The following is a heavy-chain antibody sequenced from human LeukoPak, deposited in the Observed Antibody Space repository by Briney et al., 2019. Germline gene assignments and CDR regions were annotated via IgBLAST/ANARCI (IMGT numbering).Heavy chain of an antibody. D-gene: IGHD3-22*01. CDR2: INPSGGST. Sequence: ASVKVSCKASGYTFTSYYMHWVRQAPGQGLEWMGIINPSGGSTSYAQKFQGRVTMTRDTSTSTVYMELSSLRSEDTAVYYCARPYYYDSSGYYVQGAFDIWGQGTMVTVSS. V-gene: IGHV1-46*01. J-gene: IGHJ3*02. CDR3: ARPYYYDSSGYYVQGAFDI. CDR1: GYTFTSYY.